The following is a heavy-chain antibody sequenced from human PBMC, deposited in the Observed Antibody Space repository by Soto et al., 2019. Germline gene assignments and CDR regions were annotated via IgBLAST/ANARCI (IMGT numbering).Heavy chain of an antibody. CDR3: ARERITMVRGMDY. V-gene: IGHV4-4*02. CDR1: GGSISSSNW. CDR2: IYHSGST. Sequence: SETLSLTCAVSGGSISSSNWWSWVRQPPGKGLEWIGEIYHSGSTNYNPSLKSRVTISVDKSKNQFSLKLSSVTAADTAVYYCARERITMVRGMDYWGQGTLVTVSA. J-gene: IGHJ4*02. D-gene: IGHD3-10*01.